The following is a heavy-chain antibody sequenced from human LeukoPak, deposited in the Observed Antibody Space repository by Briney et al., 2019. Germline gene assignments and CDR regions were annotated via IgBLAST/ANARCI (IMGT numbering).Heavy chain of an antibody. D-gene: IGHD1-26*01. CDR1: DGSISSGGYY. Sequence: TSETLSLTCTVSDGSISSGGYYWSWIRQPPGKGLEWIGYIYYSGSTNCNPSLKSRVTISVDTSKNQFSLKLSSVTAADTAVYYCARASGSYWFDPWGQGTLVTVSS. CDR3: ARASGSYWFDP. V-gene: IGHV4-61*08. CDR2: IYYSGST. J-gene: IGHJ5*02.